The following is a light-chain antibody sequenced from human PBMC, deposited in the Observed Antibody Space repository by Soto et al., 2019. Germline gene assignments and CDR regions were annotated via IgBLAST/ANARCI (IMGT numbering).Light chain of an antibody. J-gene: IGKJ5*01. CDR2: DTS. CDR1: QSVSNSY. Sequence: EFVLTQSPGTLSLSPGERATLSCRASQSVSNSYVAWYQQKSGQAPRLLIYDTSSRVTGTPDRFSGSGSGTDFTLTISRLEPEDFAVFYCQQYGTSEIIFGQGTRLEIK. V-gene: IGKV3-20*01. CDR3: QQYGTSEII.